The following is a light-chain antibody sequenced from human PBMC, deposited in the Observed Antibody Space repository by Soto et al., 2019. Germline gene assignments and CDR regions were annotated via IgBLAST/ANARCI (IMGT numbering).Light chain of an antibody. Sequence: EIVLTQSPGTLSLSPGDRATLSCRASQSVSSYFAWYQQKPGQAPRLLIYDASNRATGIPARFSGSGSGTDFTLTISTLEPEDFATYFCLQHRSFPWTFGQGTKVEIK. CDR2: DAS. CDR3: LQHRSFPWT. J-gene: IGKJ1*01. V-gene: IGKV3-11*01. CDR1: QSVSSY.